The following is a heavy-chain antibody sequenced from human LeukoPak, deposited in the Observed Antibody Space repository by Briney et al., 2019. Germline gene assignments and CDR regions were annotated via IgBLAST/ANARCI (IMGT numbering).Heavy chain of an antibody. CDR3: ASSGKEVLDY. CDR2: INPSGGST. CDR1: GYTFTSYY. Sequence: ASVKVSCKASGYTFTSYYMHWVRQAPGQGLEWMGIINPSGGSTSYAQKFQGRVTMTRDTSTSTVYTELSSLRSEDTAVYYCASSGKEVLDYWGQGTLVTVSS. J-gene: IGHJ4*02. V-gene: IGHV1-46*01. D-gene: IGHD4-23*01.